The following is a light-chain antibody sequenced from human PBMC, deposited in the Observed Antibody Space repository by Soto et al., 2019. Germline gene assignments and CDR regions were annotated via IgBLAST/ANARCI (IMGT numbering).Light chain of an antibody. J-gene: IGKJ4*01. Sequence: DIQMTQSPSSVSASIGDTVTITCRASQDISTLLAWYQQKPGKAPKLLIYGASTLESGVPSRFSGRGTGTEFTRTISSLQPEDFANYLCPQADSFPLTFGGGTKVEIK. CDR3: PQADSFPLT. CDR1: QDISTL. V-gene: IGKV1D-12*01. CDR2: GAS.